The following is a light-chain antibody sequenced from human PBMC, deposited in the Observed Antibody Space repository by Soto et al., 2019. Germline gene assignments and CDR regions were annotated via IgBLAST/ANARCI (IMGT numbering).Light chain of an antibody. Sequence: QLVLTQSPSASASLGASVNLTCTLSSGHSRYAIAWHQHQPEKGPRYFMKLNSDGSHSQGGGVPDRFPGSSSGAAPYLPLSSLPSEDEAHYHCQTRGTAIVFATGTKLTVL. CDR1: SGHSRYA. CDR2: LNSDGSH. J-gene: IGLJ1*01. CDR3: QTRGTAIV. V-gene: IGLV4-69*02.